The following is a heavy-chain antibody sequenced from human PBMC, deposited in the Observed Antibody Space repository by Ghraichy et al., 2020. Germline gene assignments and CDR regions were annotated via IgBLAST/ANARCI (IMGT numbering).Heavy chain of an antibody. CDR1: GGTFSSYA. J-gene: IGHJ3*02. D-gene: IGHD3-16*02. CDR3: ARDRADDYVWGSYRQKYAFDI. Sequence: SVKVSCKASGGTFSSYAISWVRQAPGQGLEWMGGIIPIFGTANYAQKFQGRVTITADESTSTAYMELSSLRSEDTAVYYCARDRADDYVWGSYRQKYAFDIWGQGTLVTVSS. V-gene: IGHV1-69*13. CDR2: IIPIFGTA.